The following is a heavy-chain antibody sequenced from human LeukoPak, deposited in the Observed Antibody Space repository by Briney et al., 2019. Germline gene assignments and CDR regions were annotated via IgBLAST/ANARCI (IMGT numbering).Heavy chain of an antibody. CDR3: ARDTGPINYYDSSGYYPESFDY. D-gene: IGHD3-22*01. CDR1: GYSISIGYY. Sequence: SETLSLTCTVSGYSISIGYYWGWIRQPPGKGLEWIGSIYHSGSTYYNPSLKSRVTLSVDKSKNQFSLKLSSVTAADTAVYYCARDTGPINYYDSSGYYPESFDYWGQGTLVTVSS. V-gene: IGHV4-38-2*02. J-gene: IGHJ4*02. CDR2: IYHSGST.